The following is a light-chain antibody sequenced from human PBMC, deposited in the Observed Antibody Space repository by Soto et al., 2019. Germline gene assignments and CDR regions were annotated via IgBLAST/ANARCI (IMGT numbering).Light chain of an antibody. CDR1: QSVSSNY. V-gene: IGKV3-20*01. CDR3: QHYGSSLSIT. Sequence: EIVLTQSPGTLSLSPGERATLSCRARQSVSSNYLAWYQQKPGQAPRLLIYGASSRATVIPDRFSGSGSGTDFPLTISRLESEDFAVYYCQHYGSSLSITFGQGTRLEIK. CDR2: GAS. J-gene: IGKJ5*01.